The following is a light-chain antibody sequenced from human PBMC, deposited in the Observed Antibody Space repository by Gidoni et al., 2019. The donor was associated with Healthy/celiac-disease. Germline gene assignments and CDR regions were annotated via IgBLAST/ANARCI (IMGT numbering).Light chain of an antibody. J-gene: IGKJ1*01. V-gene: IGKV3-20*01. CDR3: QQYGSSPRT. CDR2: GAS. Sequence: QSPGTLSLSPGERATLSCRASQSVSSSYLAWYQQKPGQAPRLLIYGASSRATGIPDRFSGSGSGTDFPLTISRLEPEDFAVYYCQQYGSSPRTFGQGTKVEIK. CDR1: QSVSSSY.